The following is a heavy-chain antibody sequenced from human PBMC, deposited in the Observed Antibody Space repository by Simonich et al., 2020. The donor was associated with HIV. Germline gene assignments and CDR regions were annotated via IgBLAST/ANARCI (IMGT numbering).Heavy chain of an antibody. Sequence: QVQLQQWGAGLLKPSETLSLTSAVYGGSFSGYYWSWIRQPPGKGLGWIGEINHSGSTNYNPSLKSRVTISVDTSKNQFSLKLSSVTAADTAVYYCARGFYQRLYYFDYWGQGTLVTVSS. D-gene: IGHD2-2*01. J-gene: IGHJ4*02. CDR1: GGSFSGYY. CDR2: INHSGST. V-gene: IGHV4-34*01. CDR3: ARGFYQRLYYFDY.